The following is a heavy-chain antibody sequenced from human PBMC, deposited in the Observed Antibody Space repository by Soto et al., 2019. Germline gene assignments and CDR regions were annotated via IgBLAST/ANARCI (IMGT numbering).Heavy chain of an antibody. D-gene: IGHD2-15*01. V-gene: IGHV4-30-4*01. CDR3: ATMGTPATGLYFFDY. CDR2: ISYSGST. J-gene: IGHJ4*02. CDR1: GGSISSGNYY. Sequence: QVQLQESGPGLVKPSQTLSLTCTVSGGSISSGNYYWSWIRQPPGKGLEWIGFISYSGSTYYSTSLKSRVTISVDTSKGQFSLILSFVTAADTSVYYCATMGTPATGLYFFDYWGQGALVTVSS.